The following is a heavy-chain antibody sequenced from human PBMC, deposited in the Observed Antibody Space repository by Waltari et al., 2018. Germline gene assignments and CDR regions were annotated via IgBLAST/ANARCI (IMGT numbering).Heavy chain of an antibody. CDR2: IYYSGST. CDR3: ARVGSGYYYYMDV. J-gene: IGHJ6*03. Sequence: QVQLQESGPGLVKPSETLSLTCTVSGGSISSYSWSWIRQPPGKGLEWIGYIYYSGSTNYNPSLKSRVTISVDTSKNQFSLKLSSVTAADTAVYYCARVGSGYYYYMDVWGKGTTVTISS. D-gene: IGHD2-15*01. V-gene: IGHV4-59*01. CDR1: GGSISSYS.